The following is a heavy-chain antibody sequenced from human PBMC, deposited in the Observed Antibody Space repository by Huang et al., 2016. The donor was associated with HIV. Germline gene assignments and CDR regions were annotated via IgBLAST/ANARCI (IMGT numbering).Heavy chain of an antibody. D-gene: IGHD3-22*01. V-gene: IGHV3-74*01. CDR1: GFTFSSYW. CDR2: INSDGSSS. J-gene: IGHJ4*02. Sequence: EVQLVESRGGLVQPGGSLRLSCAASGFTFSSYWMHWVRQAPGKGLVCVSRINSDGSSSGYADSVKGRFTSSRDNAKNTLYLQMNSLRAEDTAVYYCVRDPRIQSWLNYFDYWGQGTLVSVSS. CDR3: VRDPRIQSWLNYFDY.